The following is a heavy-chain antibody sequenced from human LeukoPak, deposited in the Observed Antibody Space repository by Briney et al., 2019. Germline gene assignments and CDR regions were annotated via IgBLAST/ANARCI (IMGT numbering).Heavy chain of an antibody. J-gene: IGHJ4*02. V-gene: IGHV4-31*03. Sequence: SETLSLTCTVSGGSISSGGYYWSWIRQHPGKSLEWIGYIYYSGSTYYNPSLKSRVTISVDTSKNQFSLKLSSVTAADTAVYYCARGYHGPIEGDYWGQGTLVTVSS. D-gene: IGHD2-15*01. CDR3: ARGYHGPIEGDY. CDR2: IYYSGST. CDR1: GGSISSGGYY.